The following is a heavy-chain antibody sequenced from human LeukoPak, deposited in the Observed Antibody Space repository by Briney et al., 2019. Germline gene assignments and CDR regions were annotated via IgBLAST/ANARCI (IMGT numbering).Heavy chain of an antibody. J-gene: IGHJ6*02. D-gene: IGHD3-3*01. CDR1: GYTFTSYG. Sequence: ASVKVSCKASGYTFTSYGISWVRQAPGQGLEWMGWISAYNGNTNYAQKLQGRVTMTTDTSTSTAYMELRSLRSDDTAVYYCARDKAYYDFWSGYSMVLIDYYYGMDVWGQGTTVTVSS. CDR2: ISAYNGNT. CDR3: ARDKAYYDFWSGYSMVLIDYYYGMDV. V-gene: IGHV1-18*01.